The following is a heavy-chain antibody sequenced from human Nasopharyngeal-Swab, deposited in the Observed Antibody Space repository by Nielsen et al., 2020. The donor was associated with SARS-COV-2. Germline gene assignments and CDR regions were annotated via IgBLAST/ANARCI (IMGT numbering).Heavy chain of an antibody. CDR1: GGSISSYY. CDR2: IYYSGST. J-gene: IGHJ3*02. CDR3: ARFKDYDILTGYSLDAFDI. Sequence: SETLSLPCTVSGGSISSYYWSWIRQPPGKGLEWIGYIYYSGSTNYNPSLKSRVTISVDTSKNQFSLKLSSVTAADTAVYYCARFKDYDILTGYSLDAFDIWGQGTMVTVSS. D-gene: IGHD3-9*01. V-gene: IGHV4-59*01.